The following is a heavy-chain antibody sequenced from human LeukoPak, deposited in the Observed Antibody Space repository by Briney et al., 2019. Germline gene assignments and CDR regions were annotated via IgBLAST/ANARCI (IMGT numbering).Heavy chain of an antibody. J-gene: IGHJ3*02. CDR2: ISGSGGST. Sequence: GGSLRLSCAASGFTFSSYAMSWGRQAPGKGLEWVPAISGSGGSTDYADSVKGRFTISRDNSKNTLYLRMNSLRAEDTAVYYWAKGRWGSYVDIWGQGTLVTVSS. D-gene: IGHD1-26*01. CDR3: AKGRWGSYVDI. CDR1: GFTFSSYA. V-gene: IGHV3-23*01.